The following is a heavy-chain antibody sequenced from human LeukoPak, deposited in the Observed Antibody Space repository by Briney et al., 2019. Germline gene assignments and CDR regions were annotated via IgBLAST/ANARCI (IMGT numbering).Heavy chain of an antibody. V-gene: IGHV4-34*01. CDR3: ARGCSSTSCYAPYQRYNWFDP. CDR1: GGSFSGYY. D-gene: IGHD2-2*01. Sequence: SETLSLTCAVYGGSFSGYYWSWIRQPPGKGLEWIGEINHSGSTNYNPSLKSRVTISVDTSKNQFSLKLSSVTAADTAVYYCARGCSSTSCYAPYQRYNWFDPWGQGTLVTVSS. J-gene: IGHJ5*02. CDR2: INHSGST.